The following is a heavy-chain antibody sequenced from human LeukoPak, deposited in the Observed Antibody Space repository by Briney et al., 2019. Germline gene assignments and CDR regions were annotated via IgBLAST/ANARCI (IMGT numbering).Heavy chain of an antibody. CDR1: GFTSSSYA. V-gene: IGHV3-30-3*01. D-gene: IGHD2-15*01. J-gene: IGHJ4*02. CDR3: ARDYCSGGSCYQDY. CDR2: ISYDGSNK. Sequence: GGSLRLSCAASGFTSSSYAMHWVRQAPGKGLEWVAVISYDGSNKYYADSVKGRFTISRDNSKNTLYLQMNSLRAEDTAVYYCARDYCSGGSCYQDYWGQGTLVTVSS.